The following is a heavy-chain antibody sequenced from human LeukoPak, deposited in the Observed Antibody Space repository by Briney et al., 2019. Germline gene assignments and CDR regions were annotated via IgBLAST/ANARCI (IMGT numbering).Heavy chain of an antibody. Sequence: GASVKVSCKASGFTFTDYYMHWVRQAPGQGLEWMGWINPNNGGTNYAQKFQGRVTMTRDTSISTAYMELSRLRSDDTAVYYCAKAEQRLVRGQRWFDPWGQGTLVTVSS. D-gene: IGHD6-13*01. V-gene: IGHV1-2*02. CDR2: INPNNGGT. CDR1: GFTFTDYY. J-gene: IGHJ5*02. CDR3: AKAEQRLVRGQRWFDP.